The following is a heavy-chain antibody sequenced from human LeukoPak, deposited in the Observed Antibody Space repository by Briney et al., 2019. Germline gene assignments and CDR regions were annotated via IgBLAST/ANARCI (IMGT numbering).Heavy chain of an antibody. J-gene: IGHJ4*02. CDR2: FDPEDGET. Sequence: GASVKVSCKVSGYTLTELSMHWVRQAPGKGLEWMGGFDPEDGETIYAQKFQGRVTMTEDASTDTAYMELSSLRSEDTAVYYCARVTGYMIEDYFDYWGQGTLVTVSS. V-gene: IGHV1-24*01. D-gene: IGHD3-22*01. CDR3: ARVTGYMIEDYFDY. CDR1: GYTLTELS.